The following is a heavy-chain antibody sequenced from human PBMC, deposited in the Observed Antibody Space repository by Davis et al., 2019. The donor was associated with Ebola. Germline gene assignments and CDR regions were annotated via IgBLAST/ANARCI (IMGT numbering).Heavy chain of an antibody. CDR3: AKEVVAAAGLSYYDMDV. J-gene: IGHJ6*02. V-gene: IGHV3-11*01. CDR2: ISYSGATI. Sequence: GESLKISCAASGFTFSDNYMTWIRQAPGKGLEWVAYISYSGATIYYADSVKGRFTISRDNAKNSLYLQMNSLRAEDTALYYCAKEVVAAAGLSYYDMDVWGQGTTVTVSS. D-gene: IGHD6-13*01. CDR1: GFTFSDNY.